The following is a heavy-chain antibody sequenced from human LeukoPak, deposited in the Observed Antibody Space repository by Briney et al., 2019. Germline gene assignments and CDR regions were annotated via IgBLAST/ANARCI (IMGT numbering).Heavy chain of an antibody. CDR1: GGSISSYY. Sequence: SEALSLTCTVSGGSISSYYWSWIRQPPGKGLEWIGYIYYSGSTNYNPSLKSRVTISVATTKSQYYLNLSSVTTADRAVYYCAREKWNGVYVDYWGQGALVTVSS. V-gene: IGHV4-59*01. CDR2: IYYSGST. D-gene: IGHD1-1*01. J-gene: IGHJ4*02. CDR3: AREKWNGVYVDY.